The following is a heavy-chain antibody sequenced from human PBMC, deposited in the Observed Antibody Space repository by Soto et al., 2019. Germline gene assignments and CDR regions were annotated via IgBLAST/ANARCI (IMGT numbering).Heavy chain of an antibody. V-gene: IGHV3-30-3*01. J-gene: IGHJ3*02. CDR2: ISYDGSNK. D-gene: IGHD3-22*01. Sequence: QVQLVESGGGVVQPGRSLRLSCAASGFTFSSYAMHWVRQAPGQGLEWVAVISYDGSNKYYADSVKGRFTISRDNSKNTLYLQMNSLRAEDTAVYYCARETYYYDSSGYRERNAFDIWGQGTMVTVSS. CDR3: ARETYYYDSSGYRERNAFDI. CDR1: GFTFSSYA.